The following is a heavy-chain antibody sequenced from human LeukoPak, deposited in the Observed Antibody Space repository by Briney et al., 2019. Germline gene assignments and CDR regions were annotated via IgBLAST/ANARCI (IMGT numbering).Heavy chain of an antibody. CDR2: INADGGTT. CDR1: GFTFSSYA. J-gene: IGHJ4*02. Sequence: GGSLRLSCTASGFTFSSYAMGWVRQAPGKGLVWLSAINADGGTTYYADPIRGRFTISRDNSKNTLFLQMNSLRADDSAVYYCATVRTGYYSVQPDYWGQGTLITVSS. V-gene: IGHV3-23*01. CDR3: ATVRTGYYSVQPDY. D-gene: IGHD3/OR15-3a*01.